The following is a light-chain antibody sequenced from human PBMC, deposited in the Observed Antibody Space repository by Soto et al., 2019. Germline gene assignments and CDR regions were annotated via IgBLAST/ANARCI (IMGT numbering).Light chain of an antibody. CDR1: QSISNY. CDR2: AAS. J-gene: IGKJ4*02. Sequence: DIQMTQSPSSLSASVGDRVTITCRASQSISNYLNWYQQKPGKAPKVLIYAASTLQSGVPSRFSGSGSGTTFTLTISSLQPEVFETSDSQESYSTCTFGVRTMVDIK. V-gene: IGKV1-39*01. CDR3: QESYSTCT.